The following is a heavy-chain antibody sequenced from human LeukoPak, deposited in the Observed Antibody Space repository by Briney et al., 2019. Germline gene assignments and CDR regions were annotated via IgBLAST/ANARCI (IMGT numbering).Heavy chain of an antibody. Sequence: SETLSLTCAVYGGSFSGYYWSWIRQPPGKGLEWIGEINHSGSTNYNPSLKSRVTISVDTSKNQFSLKLSSVTAADTAVYYCAMNDYGSGSYRDYWGQGTLATVSS. CDR1: GGSFSGYY. CDR3: AMNDYGSGSYRDY. J-gene: IGHJ4*02. CDR2: INHSGST. D-gene: IGHD3-10*01. V-gene: IGHV4-34*01.